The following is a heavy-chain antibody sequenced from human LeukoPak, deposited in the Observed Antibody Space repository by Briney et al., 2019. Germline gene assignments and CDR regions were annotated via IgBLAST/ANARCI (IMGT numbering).Heavy chain of an antibody. D-gene: IGHD3-3*01. J-gene: IGHJ2*01. V-gene: IGHV4-34*01. CDR2: INHSGST. CDR3: ASPIFGVVIENWYSDL. Sequence: PSETLSLTCAVYGGSFSGYYWSWIRQPPGKGLEWIGEINHSGSTYYNPSLKSRVTISVDTSKNQFSLKLSSVTAADTAVYYCASPIFGVVIENWYSDLWGRGTLVTVSS. CDR1: GGSFSGYY.